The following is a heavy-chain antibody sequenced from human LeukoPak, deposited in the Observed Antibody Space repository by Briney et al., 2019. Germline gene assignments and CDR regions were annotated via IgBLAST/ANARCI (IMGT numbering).Heavy chain of an antibody. D-gene: IGHD3-22*01. J-gene: IGHJ3*02. CDR3: ARRAYYYDSSGYWLWAFDI. CDR1: GGSISSYY. Sequence: SETLSLTCTVSGGSISSYYWSWIRRPPGKGLEWIGYIYYSGSTNYNPSLKSRVTISVDTSKNQFSLKLSSVTAADTAVYYCARRAYYYDSSGYWLWAFDIWGQGTMVTVSS. V-gene: IGHV4-59*01. CDR2: IYYSGST.